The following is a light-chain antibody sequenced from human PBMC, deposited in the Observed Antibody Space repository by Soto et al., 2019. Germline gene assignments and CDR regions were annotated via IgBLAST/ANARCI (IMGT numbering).Light chain of an antibody. CDR2: EVT. CDR1: SNDIGGYDY. Sequence: QSALTQPASVSGSPGQSITISCAGTSNDIGGYDYVSWYQQYPGKAPKLLISEVTNRPSGVSDRFSGSKSGNTASLTISGLQADDEADYYCCSYTSYSTVIFGGGTQLTVL. V-gene: IGLV2-14*01. CDR3: CSYTSYSTVI. J-gene: IGLJ2*01.